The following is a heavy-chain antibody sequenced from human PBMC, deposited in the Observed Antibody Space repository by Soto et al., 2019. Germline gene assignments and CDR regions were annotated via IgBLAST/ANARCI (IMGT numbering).Heavy chain of an antibody. V-gene: IGHV3-23*01. CDR3: AKGLLMVYAMLVDDAFDI. D-gene: IGHD2-8*01. Sequence: HPGGSLRLSCAASGFTFSSYAMSWVRQAPGKGLEWVSAISGSGGSTYCADSVRGRFTISRDNSKITLYLQMNSLRAEDTAVYYCAKGLLMVYAMLVDDAFDIWGQGTMVTVSS. J-gene: IGHJ3*02. CDR2: ISGSGGST. CDR1: GFTFSSYA.